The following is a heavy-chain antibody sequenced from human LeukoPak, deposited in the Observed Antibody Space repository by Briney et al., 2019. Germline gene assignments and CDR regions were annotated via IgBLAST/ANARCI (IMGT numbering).Heavy chain of an antibody. CDR1: GFTVSSNY. V-gene: IGHV3-53*01. CDR2: IYSGGST. D-gene: IGHD3-3*02. J-gene: IGHJ4*02. Sequence: GGSLRLSCGASGFTVSSNYMSWVRQAPGKGLEWVSVIYSGGSTYYADSVKGRFTISRDNSKNTLYLQMNSLRAEDTAVYYCATHFWSGYYPPLWGQGTLVTVSS. CDR3: ATHFWSGYYPPL.